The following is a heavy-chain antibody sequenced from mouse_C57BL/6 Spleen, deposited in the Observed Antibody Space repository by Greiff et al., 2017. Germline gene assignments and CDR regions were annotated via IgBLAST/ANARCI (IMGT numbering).Heavy chain of an antibody. D-gene: IGHD1-1*01. Sequence: QVQLQQSGPELVKPGASVKISCKASGYAFSSSWMNWVKQRPGKGLEWIGRIYPGDGDTNYNGKFKGKATLTADKSSSTAYMHLSSLTSEDSAVYFCARQGRYPYYYAMDYWGQGTSVTVSS. CDR2: IYPGDGDT. CDR1: GYAFSSSW. J-gene: IGHJ4*01. V-gene: IGHV1-82*01. CDR3: ARQGRYPYYYAMDY.